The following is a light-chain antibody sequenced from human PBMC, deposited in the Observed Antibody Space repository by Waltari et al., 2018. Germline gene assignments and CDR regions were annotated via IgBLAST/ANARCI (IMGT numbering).Light chain of an antibody. CDR2: DVD. Sequence: QSALSQPASVSGSTGQSVTVSCTGSSSDVGDYNFVSWYRQHPGKAPELMIHDVDKRPSGVSNRFSGSKSGNTASLTISGLQAEDQADYYCCSYAGRGTFVFGTGTQVTVL. CDR1: SSDVGDYNF. V-gene: IGLV2-23*02. J-gene: IGLJ1*01. CDR3: CSYAGRGTFV.